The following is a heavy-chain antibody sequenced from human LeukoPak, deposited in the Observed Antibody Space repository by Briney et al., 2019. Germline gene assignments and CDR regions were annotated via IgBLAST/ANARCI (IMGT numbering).Heavy chain of an antibody. Sequence: SVKVSCKASGGTFSSYAISWVRQAPGQGLGWMGRIIPIFGTANYAQKFQGRVTITTDESTSTAYMELSSLRSEDTAVYYCASGSGYSYGGLDYWGQGTLVTVSS. CDR2: IIPIFGTA. D-gene: IGHD5-18*01. J-gene: IGHJ4*02. CDR3: ASGSGYSYGGLDY. CDR1: GGTFSSYA. V-gene: IGHV1-69*05.